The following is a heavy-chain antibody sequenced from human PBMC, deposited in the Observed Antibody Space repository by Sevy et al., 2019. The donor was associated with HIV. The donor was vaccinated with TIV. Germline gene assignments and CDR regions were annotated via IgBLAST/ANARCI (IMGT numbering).Heavy chain of an antibody. Sequence: GGSLRLSCVVSGFNFRDYSVNWVRQAPGKGLEWVSSINNDGTYIFYGDSVKGRFTVSRDNAKNSLYLHMNRLRADDTAVYYCVRDGGDEYGAGSYYGPFDYWGRGTLVTVSS. D-gene: IGHD3-10*01. J-gene: IGHJ4*02. CDR2: INNDGTYI. CDR1: GFNFRDYS. V-gene: IGHV3-21*06. CDR3: VRDGGDEYGAGSYYGPFDY.